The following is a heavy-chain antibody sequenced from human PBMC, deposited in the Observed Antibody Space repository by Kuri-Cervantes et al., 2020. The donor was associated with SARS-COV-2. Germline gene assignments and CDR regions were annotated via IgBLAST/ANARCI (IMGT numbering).Heavy chain of an antibody. Sequence: ASVKVSCKASGYTFTGYYMHWVRQAPGQGLEWMGWINPNSGGTNYAQKFQGRVTMTRDTSISTAYMELSSLRSEDTAVYYCARDHSGSNEGYYSDYWGQGTLVTVSS. CDR3: ARDHSGSNEGYYSDY. CDR2: INPNSGGT. J-gene: IGHJ4*02. V-gene: IGHV1-2*02. D-gene: IGHD1-26*01. CDR1: GYTFTGYY.